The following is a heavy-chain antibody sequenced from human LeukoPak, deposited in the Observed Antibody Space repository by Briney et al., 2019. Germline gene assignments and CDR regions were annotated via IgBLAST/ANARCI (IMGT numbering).Heavy chain of an antibody. CDR2: INPDGSST. V-gene: IGHV3-74*01. CDR1: GFIFSSYW. CDR3: ARGPKYIASTGPHYFDY. J-gene: IGHJ4*02. D-gene: IGHD1-1*01. Sequence: GGSLRLSRAASGFIFSSYWMHWVRQAPGKGLVWVSRINPDGSSTTYADSVKGRFTISRDNAENSLYLQMNSLRAEDTAVYYCARGPKYIASTGPHYFDYWGQGTLVTVSS.